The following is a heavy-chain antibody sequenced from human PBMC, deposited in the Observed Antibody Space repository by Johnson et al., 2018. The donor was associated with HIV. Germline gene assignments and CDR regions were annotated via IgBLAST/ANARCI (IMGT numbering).Heavy chain of an antibody. Sequence: VQLVESGGGLVQPGRSLRLSCAPSGFTFDDYAMYWVRQAPGKGLEWVSGINWNGGSTGYADSVKGRFTISRDNAKNSLYLQMNSLRAEDTAVYYCARGGRAHYGGNFGAFDIWGQGTMVTVSS. CDR1: GFTFDDYA. D-gene: IGHD4-23*01. CDR2: INWNGGST. V-gene: IGHV3-20*04. J-gene: IGHJ3*02. CDR3: ARGGRAHYGGNFGAFDI.